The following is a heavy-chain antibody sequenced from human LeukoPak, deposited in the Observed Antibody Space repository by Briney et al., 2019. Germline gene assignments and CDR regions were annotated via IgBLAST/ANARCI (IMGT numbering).Heavy chain of an antibody. CDR2: ISSRSSYI. CDR3: ARGKGIAAGDY. CDR1: GFTFSSYS. V-gene: IGHV3-21*01. D-gene: IGHD6-13*01. Sequence: PGGSLRLSCAASGFTFSSYSMNWVRQAPGKGLEWVSSISSRSSYIYYADSVKGRFTISRDNAKNSLYLQMNSLRAEDTAVYYCARGKGIAAGDYWGQGTLVTVSS. J-gene: IGHJ4*02.